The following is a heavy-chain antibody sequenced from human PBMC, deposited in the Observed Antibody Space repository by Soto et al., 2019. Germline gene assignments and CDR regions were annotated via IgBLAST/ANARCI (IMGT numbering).Heavy chain of an antibody. J-gene: IGHJ4*02. CDR2: IYWDDDK. V-gene: IGHV2-5*02. CDR3: AHRVLRTVFGLVTTTAIYFDF. Sequence: QITLNESGPTQVKPRQTLTLTCTFSGFSLTTSGVGVGWIRQSPGKAPEWLALIYWDDDKRYSPSLKSRLTSTKDTSKNQAVLTMADLEPADTATYYCAHRVLRTVFGLVTTTAIYFDFWGQGTPVAVSS. CDR1: GFSLTTSGVG. D-gene: IGHD3-3*01.